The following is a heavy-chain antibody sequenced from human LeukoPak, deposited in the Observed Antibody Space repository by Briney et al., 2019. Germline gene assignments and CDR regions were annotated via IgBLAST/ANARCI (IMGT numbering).Heavy chain of an antibody. CDR3: AKDIVELRDSGYDGYAFDI. J-gene: IGHJ3*02. CDR2: ISWNSGII. CDR1: GFTFDDYA. D-gene: IGHD5-12*01. Sequence: GGSLRLSCAASGFTFDDYAMHWVRQAPGKGLEWVSGISWNSGIIGYADSVKGRFTISRDNAKNSLYLQTNSLRAEDTALYYCAKDIVELRDSGYDGYAFDIWGQGTMVTVSS. V-gene: IGHV3-9*01.